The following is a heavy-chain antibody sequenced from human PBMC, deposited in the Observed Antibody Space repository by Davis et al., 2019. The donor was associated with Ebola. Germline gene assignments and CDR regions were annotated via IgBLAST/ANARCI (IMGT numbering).Heavy chain of an antibody. D-gene: IGHD2-15*01. J-gene: IGHJ6*04. Sequence: GESLKISCAASGFTFDDYAMHWVRQAPGKGLEWVSAISGSGGSTYYADSVKGRFTISRDNSKNTLYLQMNSLRAEDTAVYYCARLRGSKRYYYGMDVWGKGTTVTVSS. CDR1: GFTFDDYA. CDR2: ISGSGGST. CDR3: ARLRGSKRYYYGMDV. V-gene: IGHV3-23*01.